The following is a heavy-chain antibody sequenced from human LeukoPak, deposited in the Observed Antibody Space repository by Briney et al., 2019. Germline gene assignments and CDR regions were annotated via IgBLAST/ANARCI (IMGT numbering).Heavy chain of an antibody. Sequence: SETLSLTCTVSGGSISSHYCNWIRQSPGKELEWIGYVHYSRGTNYNPSLKSRVTISLDTSKNQFSLQLSSVTAADTAVYHCASGQGWLTDHWGRGTLVAVSS. CDR3: ASGQGWLTDH. V-gene: IGHV4-59*11. J-gene: IGHJ5*02. D-gene: IGHD5-12*01. CDR1: GGSISSHY. CDR2: VHYSRGT.